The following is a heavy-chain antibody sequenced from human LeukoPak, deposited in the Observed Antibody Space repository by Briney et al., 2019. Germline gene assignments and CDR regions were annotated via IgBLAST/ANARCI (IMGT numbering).Heavy chain of an antibody. CDR2: ISGSGGST. Sequence: GGSLRLSCAVSGFTFSSYAMSWVRQAPGKGLEWVSAISGSGGSTYYADSVKGRFTISRDNSKNTLYLQMNSLRAEDTAVYYCAKDSAIFGVVIIPLDYWGQGTLVTVSS. D-gene: IGHD3-3*01. V-gene: IGHV3-23*01. CDR3: AKDSAIFGVVIIPLDY. CDR1: GFTFSSYA. J-gene: IGHJ4*02.